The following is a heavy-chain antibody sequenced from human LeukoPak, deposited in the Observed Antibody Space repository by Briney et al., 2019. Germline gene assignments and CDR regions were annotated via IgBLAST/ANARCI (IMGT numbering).Heavy chain of an antibody. V-gene: IGHV4-59*08. CDR3: TRHKRWLQSPDAFDV. Sequence: SETLSLTCTVSGGPIRDFYWSWIRLPPGKGLEWIGYTYYSGSTSYNPSLQSRVAISVGMSKSQFSLELSSVTAADTAIYYCTRHKRWLQSPDAFDVWGQGTMVTVSS. CDR1: GGPIRDFY. CDR2: TYYSGST. D-gene: IGHD5-24*01. J-gene: IGHJ3*01.